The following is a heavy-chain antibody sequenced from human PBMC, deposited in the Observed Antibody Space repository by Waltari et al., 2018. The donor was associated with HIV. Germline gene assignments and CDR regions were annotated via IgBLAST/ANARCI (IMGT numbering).Heavy chain of an antibody. CDR2: NNPNSGGT. Sequence: QVQLVQSGSEVKKPGASVKISCKSSGYTFRDYYIHWVRQEPGQRFEWMGWNNPNSGGTNYAQKFQGRVSMTRDTSINTVYMELSGMGSDDTAIYYCARVPRGRLGDLSTYYYDFWGQGTRVTVSS. V-gene: IGHV1-2*02. J-gene: IGHJ4*02. CDR3: ARVPRGRLGDLSTYYYDF. CDR1: GYTFRDYY. D-gene: IGHD3-16*02.